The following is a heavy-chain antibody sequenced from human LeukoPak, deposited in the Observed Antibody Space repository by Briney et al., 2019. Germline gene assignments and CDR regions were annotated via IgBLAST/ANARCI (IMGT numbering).Heavy chain of an antibody. V-gene: IGHV3-20*01. Sequence: GGSLRLSCAASGFTYDDYGMRWLRHAPGKGLEWVTGINWNGGRTGYADTVKGRVTISRDNAKNSLYLQKNSPRAEDTALYHSARFSAVAGTDYWGQGTQVTVSS. J-gene: IGHJ4*02. CDR1: GFTYDDYG. CDR3: ARFSAVAGTDY. D-gene: IGHD6-19*01. CDR2: INWNGGRT.